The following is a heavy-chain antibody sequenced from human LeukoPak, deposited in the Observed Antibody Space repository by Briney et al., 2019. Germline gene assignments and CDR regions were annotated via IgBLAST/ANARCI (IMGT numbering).Heavy chain of an antibody. J-gene: IGHJ6*02. CDR1: GYTFTGYY. V-gene: IGHV1-2*04. D-gene: IGHD3-10*01. CDR3: ARDYYGSGSYYMDYYYGMDV. Sequence: ASVKVSCKASGYTFTGYYMHWVRQAPGQGLEWMGWINPNSGGTNYAQKFQGWVTMTRDTSISTAYMELSRLRSDDTAVYYCARDYYGSGSYYMDYYYGMDVWGQGTTVTVSS. CDR2: INPNSGGT.